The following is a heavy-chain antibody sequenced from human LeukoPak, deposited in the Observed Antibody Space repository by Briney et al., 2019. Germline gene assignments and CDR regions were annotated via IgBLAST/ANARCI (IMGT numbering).Heavy chain of an antibody. D-gene: IGHD5-12*01. CDR3: ARARYSGYDFAGGTFDY. CDR1: GGTFSSYA. V-gene: IGHV1-69*13. J-gene: IGHJ4*02. Sequence: ASVKVSCKASGGTFSSYAISWVRQAPGQGLEWMGGIIPIFGTANYAQKFQGRVTITADESTSTAYMELSSLRSDDTAVCYCARARYSGYDFAGGTFDYWGQGTLVTVSS. CDR2: IIPIFGTA.